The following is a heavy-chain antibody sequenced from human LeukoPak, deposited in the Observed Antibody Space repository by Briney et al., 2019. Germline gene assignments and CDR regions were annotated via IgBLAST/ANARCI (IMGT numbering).Heavy chain of an antibody. CDR3: VRGGSSVSFDY. Sequence: GGSLRLSCAASGFTFSNYWMHWVRQTPGKGLVWVSRINSDGGNTNYADSVKGRFTVSRDNAKNTLYLQINSLRVEETALYYCVRGGSSVSFDYWGQGTLVAVSS. J-gene: IGHJ4*02. D-gene: IGHD3-10*01. CDR1: GFTFSNYW. V-gene: IGHV3-74*01. CDR2: INSDGGNT.